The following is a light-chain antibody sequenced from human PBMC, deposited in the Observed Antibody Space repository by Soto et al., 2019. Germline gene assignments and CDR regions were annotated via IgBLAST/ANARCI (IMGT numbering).Light chain of an antibody. CDR2: AAS. CDR1: QGIRSA. CDR3: LLDYAYFWA. Sequence: AIQVTQSPSSLSASVGDRVTITCRTSQGIRSALGWYQQKPGKVPKLLIYAASTLQSGVPSRFSGSGSGRDFTLTISSLQPEDFATYYCLLDYAYFWAFGQGTKVDIK. J-gene: IGKJ1*01. V-gene: IGKV1-6*01.